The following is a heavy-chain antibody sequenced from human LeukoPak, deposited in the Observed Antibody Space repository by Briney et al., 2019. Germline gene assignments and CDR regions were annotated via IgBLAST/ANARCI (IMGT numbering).Heavy chain of an antibody. CDR3: ARGNDY. Sequence: GGSLRLSCAASGFXFSTYGINWVRQAPGKGLEWVSYITSRSTIYYADSVKGRFTISRDNAKNSLYLQINSLRDEDTAVYYCARGNDYWGQGTLVTVSS. CDR1: GFXFSTYG. J-gene: IGHJ4*02. CDR2: ITSRSTI. V-gene: IGHV3-48*02.